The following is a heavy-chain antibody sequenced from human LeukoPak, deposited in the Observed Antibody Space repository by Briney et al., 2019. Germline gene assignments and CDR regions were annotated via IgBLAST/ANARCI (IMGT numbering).Heavy chain of an antibody. J-gene: IGHJ5*02. CDR3: AKALQQLSPVPFDP. Sequence: GGSLRLSCAASGFTFDDYAMHWVRQAPGKGLEWVSLISWDGGSTYYADSVKGRFTISRDNSKNSLYLQMNSLRAEDTVLYYCAKALQQLSPVPFDPWGQGTLVTVSS. CDR2: ISWDGGST. V-gene: IGHV3-43D*04. CDR1: GFTFDDYA. D-gene: IGHD6-13*01.